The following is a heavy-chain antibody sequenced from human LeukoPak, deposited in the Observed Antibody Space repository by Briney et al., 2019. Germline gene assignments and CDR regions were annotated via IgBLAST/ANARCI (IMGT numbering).Heavy chain of an antibody. J-gene: IGHJ4*02. V-gene: IGHV1-2*02. Sequence: ASVKVSCKASGYTLTGYYMHWVRQAPGQGLEWMGWINPNSGGTNYAQKFQGRVTMTRDTSISTAYMELSRLRSDDTAVYYCARGPTYYYDSSGYYQGGFDYWGQGTLVTVSS. CDR1: GYTLTGYY. D-gene: IGHD3-22*01. CDR3: ARGPTYYYDSSGYYQGGFDY. CDR2: INPNSGGT.